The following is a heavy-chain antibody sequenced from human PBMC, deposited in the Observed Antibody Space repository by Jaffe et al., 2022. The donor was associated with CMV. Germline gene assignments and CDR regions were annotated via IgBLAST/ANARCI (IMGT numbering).Heavy chain of an antibody. V-gene: IGHV5-10-1*03. CDR1: GYSFTSYW. CDR3: ARLGVVPAAMGGYFDY. CDR2: IDPSDSYT. J-gene: IGHJ4*02. Sequence: EVQLVQSGAEVKKPGESLRISCKGSGYSFTSYWISWVRQMPGKGLEWMGRIDPSDSYTNYSPSFQGHVTISADKSISTAYLQWSSLKASDTAMYYCARLGVVPAAMGGYFDYWGQGTLVTVSS. D-gene: IGHD2-2*01.